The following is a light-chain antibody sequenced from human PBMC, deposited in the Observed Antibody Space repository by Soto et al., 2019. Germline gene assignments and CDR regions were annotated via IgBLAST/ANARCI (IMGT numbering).Light chain of an antibody. J-gene: IGKJ4*01. CDR2: DAS. V-gene: IGKV3-11*01. CDR3: QQYNNWPLT. Sequence: ENFLYQSPTPLSLASRERATLSRRASQGVSSYLAWYQQKPGKAPRLLIYDASNRATGIPARFSGSGSGTDFTLTISSLEPEDFAFYYCQQYNNWPLTFGGGTKV. CDR1: QGVSSY.